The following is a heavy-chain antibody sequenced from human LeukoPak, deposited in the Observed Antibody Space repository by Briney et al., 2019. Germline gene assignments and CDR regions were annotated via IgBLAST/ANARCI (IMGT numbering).Heavy chain of an antibody. CDR1: GFTFDDYA. CDR3: ARGGYCSGGSCYSGRFDP. J-gene: IGHJ5*02. D-gene: IGHD2-15*01. Sequence: GRSLRLSCAASGFTFDDYAMHWVRQAPGKGLEWVSGISWNSGSIGYADSVKGRFTISRDNAKNSLYLQMNGLGAEDTAVYYCARGGYCSGGSCYSGRFDPWGQGTLVTVSS. CDR2: ISWNSGSI. V-gene: IGHV3-9*01.